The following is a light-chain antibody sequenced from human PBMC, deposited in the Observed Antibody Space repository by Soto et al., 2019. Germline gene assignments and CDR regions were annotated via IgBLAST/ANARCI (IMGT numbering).Light chain of an antibody. J-gene: IGLJ1*01. CDR2: GNG. V-gene: IGLV1-40*01. Sequence: QSVLTQPPSVSGAPGQRVTISCSGTSSSIGAGYEVHWYHQLPGTAPKLVVSGNGNRPSGVPDRLSASKSGTSASLAITGLHVEGEGHYYWQYYDKRLTAYVFGTGTKVTVL. CDR3: QYYDKRLTAYV. CDR1: SSSIGAGYE.